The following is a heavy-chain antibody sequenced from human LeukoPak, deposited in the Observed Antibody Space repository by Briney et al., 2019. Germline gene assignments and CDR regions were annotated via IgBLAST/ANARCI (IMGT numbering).Heavy chain of an antibody. Sequence: TSETLSLTCTVSGGSISSYYWSWIRQPPGKGLEWIGYIYYSGSTNYNPSLKSRVTISVDTSKNQFSLKLSSVTAADTAVYYCASVDITIFGVVNWFDPRGQGTLVTVSS. CDR2: IYYSGST. V-gene: IGHV4-59*01. D-gene: IGHD3-3*01. CDR1: GGSISSYY. CDR3: ASVDITIFGVVNWFDP. J-gene: IGHJ5*02.